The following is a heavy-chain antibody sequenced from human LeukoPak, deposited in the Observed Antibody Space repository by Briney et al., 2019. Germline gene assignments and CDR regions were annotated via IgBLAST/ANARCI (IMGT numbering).Heavy chain of an antibody. CDR2: ISASGSST. V-gene: IGHV3-23*01. CDR1: GFTFNFYA. D-gene: IGHD2-15*01. CDR3: AKPYCSGGYCYSVWDYYDY. J-gene: IGHJ4*02. Sequence: PGGSLSLSCAASGFTFNFYAMSWVRQAPGKGLELVSGISASGSSTSYSDSVKGRFTISRDNSKNTLYLQKNSLRADHTAVYYCAKPYCSGGYCYSVWDYYDYWGQGTLVTVSP.